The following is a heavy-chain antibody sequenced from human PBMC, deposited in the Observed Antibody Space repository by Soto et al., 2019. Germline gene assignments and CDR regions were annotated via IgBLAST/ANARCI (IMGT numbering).Heavy chain of an antibody. Sequence: SETLSLTCTVSGGSISSYYWSWIRQPPGKGLEWIGYIYYSGSTNYNPSLKSRVTISVDTSKNQFSLKLSSVTAADTAMYYCARSWRYYYGSGSYYYYYMDVWGKGTTVTVSS. CDR1: GGSISSYY. CDR2: IYYSGST. D-gene: IGHD3-10*01. J-gene: IGHJ6*03. CDR3: ARSWRYYYGSGSYYYYYMDV. V-gene: IGHV4-59*01.